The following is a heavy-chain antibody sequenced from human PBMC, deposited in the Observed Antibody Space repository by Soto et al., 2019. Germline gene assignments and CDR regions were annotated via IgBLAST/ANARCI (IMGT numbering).Heavy chain of an antibody. Sequence: ASVKVSCKTSGYTFTGHYMHWVRQAPGQGLEWMAWINPNSGGTNYAQRFQGRVTMTRDTSISTAYMELSSLRSDDTAVYYCARGLNYFDTLGPVCRPDAFDIWGRGTMVTVSS. J-gene: IGHJ3*02. CDR3: ARGLNYFDTLGPVCRPDAFDI. CDR1: GYTFTGHY. V-gene: IGHV1-2*02. D-gene: IGHD3-22*01. CDR2: INPNSGGT.